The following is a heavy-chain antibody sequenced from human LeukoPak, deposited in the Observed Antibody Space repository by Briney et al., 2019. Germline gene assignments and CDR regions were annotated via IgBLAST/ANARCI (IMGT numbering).Heavy chain of an antibody. V-gene: IGHV3-74*01. Sequence: GGSLRLSCVVSGFTFSTYWMHWVRQVPGKGLVWVSHINSDGSWTSYADSVKGRFTISKDNAKNTVYLQMNSLRAEDTAVYYCVSFYETYWGRGTLVTVSS. CDR2: INSDGSWT. D-gene: IGHD2/OR15-2a*01. CDR3: VSFYETY. CDR1: GFTFSTYW. J-gene: IGHJ4*02.